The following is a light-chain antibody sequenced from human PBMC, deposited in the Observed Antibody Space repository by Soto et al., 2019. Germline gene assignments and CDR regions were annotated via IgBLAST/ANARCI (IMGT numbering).Light chain of an antibody. CDR1: QSVLYSPNNKNY. V-gene: IGKV4-1*01. Sequence: DIVMTQSPDSLSVSLGERATINCKSSQSVLYSPNNKNYLAWYQHKPGQPPKVLIYWASTRESGVPDRFSGSGSGTDFTLTINSLQAEDVAGYYCHKYSVTPWTFGQGTKVEV. CDR2: WAS. J-gene: IGKJ1*01. CDR3: HKYSVTPWT.